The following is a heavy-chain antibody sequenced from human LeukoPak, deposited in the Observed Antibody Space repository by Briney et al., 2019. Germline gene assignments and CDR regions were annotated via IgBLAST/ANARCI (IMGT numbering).Heavy chain of an antibody. V-gene: IGHV3-30*18. J-gene: IGHJ6*02. Sequence: PGGSLRLSCAASGFTFSSYGMHWVRQAPGKGLEWVAVISYDGSNKYYADSVKGRFTISRDSSKNTLYLQMNSLRAEDTAVYYCAKDEKYYYYYGMDVWGQGTTVTVSS. CDR2: ISYDGSNK. CDR3: AKDEKYYYYYGMDV. CDR1: GFTFSSYG.